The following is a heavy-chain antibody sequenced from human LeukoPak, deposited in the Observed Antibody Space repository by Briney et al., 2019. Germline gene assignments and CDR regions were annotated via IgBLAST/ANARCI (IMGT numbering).Heavy chain of an antibody. CDR3: AKSLRLLY. CDR2: ISGSGGST. J-gene: IGHJ4*02. D-gene: IGHD2-21*01. Sequence: PGGSLRLSCAASGFTFGRHAMNWVRQAPGKGLEWVSAISGSGGSTYYADSVKGRFTISRDNSKNTLYLQMNSLRAEDTAVYYCAKSLRLLYWGQGTLVTVSS. CDR1: GFTFGRHA. V-gene: IGHV3-23*01.